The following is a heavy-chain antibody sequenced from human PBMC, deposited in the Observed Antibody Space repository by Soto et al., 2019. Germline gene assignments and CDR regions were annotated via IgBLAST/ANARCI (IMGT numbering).Heavy chain of an antibody. CDR3: AKEFSPLAGGSFDS. D-gene: IGHD3-16*01. Sequence: EVQLLESGGGLEQPGGSLRLSCAASGFTFSSYAMNWVRQAPGTGLQWVSGITGSGERTFYADSVKGRFTISRDNSKNTLYLQMSALGADDTAVYSCAKEFSPLAGGSFDSWGQGTVVTVSS. CDR2: ITGSGERT. CDR1: GFTFSSYA. V-gene: IGHV3-23*01. J-gene: IGHJ4*02.